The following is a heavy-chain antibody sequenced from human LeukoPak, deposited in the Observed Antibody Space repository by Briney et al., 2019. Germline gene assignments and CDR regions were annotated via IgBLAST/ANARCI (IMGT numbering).Heavy chain of an antibody. Sequence: GGSLRLSCAASGITFSSYTMNWVRQAPGKGLEWVSFISTSSSYTYYADSVKGRFTISRDNVKNSLYLQMNNLTAEDTAVYYCARVPRYDRGAYRDYWGQGTLVTVSS. D-gene: IGHD3-22*01. CDR1: GITFSSYT. CDR2: ISTSSSYT. J-gene: IGHJ4*02. CDR3: ARVPRYDRGAYRDY. V-gene: IGHV3-21*01.